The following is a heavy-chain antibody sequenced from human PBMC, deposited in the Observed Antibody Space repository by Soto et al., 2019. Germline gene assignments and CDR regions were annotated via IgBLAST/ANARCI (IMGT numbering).Heavy chain of an antibody. D-gene: IGHD1-26*01. CDR2: INPHGGST. Sequence: ASVKVSCKVSGYTLTELSMHWVRQAPGKGLEWMGVINPHGGSTAYAQKFKGRVTLTRDTSASTVYMEVSSLTSEDTAMYYCARSSGGNFGIIIEGTNWFAPWGQGTLVTVSS. CDR1: GYTLTELS. J-gene: IGHJ5*02. CDR3: ARSSGGNFGIIIEGTNWFAP. V-gene: IGHV1-24*01.